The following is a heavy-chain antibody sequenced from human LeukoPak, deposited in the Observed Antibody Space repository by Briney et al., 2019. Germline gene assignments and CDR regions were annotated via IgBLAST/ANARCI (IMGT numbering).Heavy chain of an antibody. D-gene: IGHD3-10*01. CDR1: GYTFTSYA. CDR3: ARAAPGVWAFDI. V-gene: IGHV1-3*01. J-gene: IGHJ3*02. Sequence: ASVKVSCKASGYTFTSYAMHWGRQAPGQRLEWMGWINAGNGNTKYSQKFQGRVTITRDTSASTAYMELSSLRSEDTAVYYCARAAPGVWAFDIWGQGTMVTVSS. CDR2: INAGNGNT.